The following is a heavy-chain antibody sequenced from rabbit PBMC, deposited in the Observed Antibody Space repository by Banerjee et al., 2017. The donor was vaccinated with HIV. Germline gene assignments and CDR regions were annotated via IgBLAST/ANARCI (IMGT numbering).Heavy chain of an antibody. V-gene: IGHV1S45*01. CDR1: GFSFSNKYV. CDR3: ARDQYTSSRGYFNL. J-gene: IGHJ4*01. Sequence: QEQLEESGGDLVKPEGSLTLTCTASGFSFSNKYVMCWVRQAPGKGLEWIACINTSSGSTVYATWAKGRFTISSHNAQNTVFLQMTSLTAADTATYFCARDQYTSSRGYFNLWGPGTLVTVS. CDR2: INTSSGST. D-gene: IGHD1-1*01.